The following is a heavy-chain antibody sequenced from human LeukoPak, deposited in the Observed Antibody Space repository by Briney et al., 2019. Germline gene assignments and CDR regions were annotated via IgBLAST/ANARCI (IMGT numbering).Heavy chain of an antibody. CDR3: AKGLWFGELLYLDY. J-gene: IGHJ4*02. CDR2: ISYDGSNK. CDR1: GFTFSSYG. D-gene: IGHD3-10*01. V-gene: IGHV3-30*18. Sequence: GGSLRLSCAASGFTFSSYGMHWVRQATGKGLEWVAVISYDGSNKYYADSVKGRFTISRDNSKNTLYLQMNSLRAEDTAVYYCAKGLWFGELLYLDYWGQGTLVTVSS.